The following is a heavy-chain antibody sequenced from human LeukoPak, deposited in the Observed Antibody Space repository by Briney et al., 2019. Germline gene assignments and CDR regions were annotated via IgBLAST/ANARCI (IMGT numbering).Heavy chain of an antibody. J-gene: IGHJ6*02. D-gene: IGHD5-18*01. V-gene: IGHV5-10-1*01. CDR3: ARRKVDTAMNYYYGMDV. CDR2: IDPSDSYT. Sequence: GESLKISCKGSGYSFTSYWIGWVRQMPGKGLEWMGRIDPSDSYTNYSPSFQGHVTISADKSISTAYLQWSSLKASDTAMYYCARRKVDTAMNYYYGMDVWGQGTTVTVSS. CDR1: GYSFTSYW.